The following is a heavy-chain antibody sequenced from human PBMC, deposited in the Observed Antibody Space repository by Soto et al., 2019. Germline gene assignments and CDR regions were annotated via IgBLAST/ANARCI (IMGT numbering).Heavy chain of an antibody. V-gene: IGHV1-69*13. CDR3: ARKGRDDSSGPLNY. CDR1: GGTFSSYA. CDR2: IIPIFGTA. D-gene: IGHD3-22*01. Sequence: ASVKVSCKASGGTFSSYAISWVRQAPGQGLKWMGGIIPIFGTANYAQKFQGRVTITADESTSTAYMELSSLRSEDTAVYYCARKGRDDSSGPLNYWGQGTLVTVSS. J-gene: IGHJ4*02.